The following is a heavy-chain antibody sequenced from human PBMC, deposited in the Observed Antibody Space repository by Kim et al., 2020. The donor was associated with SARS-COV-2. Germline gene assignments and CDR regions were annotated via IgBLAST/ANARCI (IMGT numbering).Heavy chain of an antibody. CDR3: ATSGLLWFGYNFDY. D-gene: IGHD3-10*01. CDR1: GFTFSSYS. CDR2: ISSSSSYI. J-gene: IGHJ4*02. Sequence: GGSLRLSCAASGFTFSSYSMNWVRQAPGKGLEWVSSISSSSSYIYYADSVKGRFTISRDNAKNSLYLQMNSLRAEDTAVYYCATSGLLWFGYNFDYWGQGTLVTVSS. V-gene: IGHV3-21*01.